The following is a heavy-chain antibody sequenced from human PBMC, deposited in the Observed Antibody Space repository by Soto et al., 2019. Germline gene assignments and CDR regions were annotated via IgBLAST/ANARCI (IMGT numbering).Heavy chain of an antibody. CDR3: AGDGGFWSGYYTAFDYYYYMDV. CDR1: GFTFSDYY. V-gene: IGHV3-11*01. CDR2: ISSSGSTI. J-gene: IGHJ6*03. Sequence: GGSLRLSCAASGFTFSDYYMSWIRQAPGKGLEWVSYISSSGSTIYYADSVKGRFTISRDNAKNSLYLQMDSLRAEDTAVYYGAGDGGFWSGYYTAFDYYYYMDVWGKGTTVTVSS. D-gene: IGHD3-3*01.